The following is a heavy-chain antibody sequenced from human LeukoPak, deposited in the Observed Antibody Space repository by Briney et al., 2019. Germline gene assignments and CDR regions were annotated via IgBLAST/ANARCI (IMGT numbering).Heavy chain of an antibody. CDR3: ARVLGSGSGSRNWFDP. CDR1: GYTFTGYY. V-gene: IGHV1-2*02. CDR2: INPNSGGT. Sequence: GASVKVSCKASGYTFTGYYMHWVRQAPGQGLEWMGWINPNSGGTNYAQKFQGRVTMTRDTSISTAYMELSRLRSDDTAVYYCARVLGSGSGSRNWFDPWGQGTLVTVSS. D-gene: IGHD3-10*01. J-gene: IGHJ5*02.